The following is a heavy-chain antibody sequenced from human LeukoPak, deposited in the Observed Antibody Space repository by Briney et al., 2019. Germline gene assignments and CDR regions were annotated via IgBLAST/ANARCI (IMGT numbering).Heavy chain of an antibody. V-gene: IGHV1-24*01. Sequence: ASVKVSCKASGGTFSSYAISWVRQAPGKGLEWMGGFDPEDGETIYAQKFQGRVTMTEDTSTDTAYMELSSLRSEDTAVYYCATVRVDILTGYPFDYWGQGTLVTVSS. J-gene: IGHJ4*02. CDR1: GGTFSSYA. CDR2: FDPEDGET. D-gene: IGHD3-9*01. CDR3: ATVRVDILTGYPFDY.